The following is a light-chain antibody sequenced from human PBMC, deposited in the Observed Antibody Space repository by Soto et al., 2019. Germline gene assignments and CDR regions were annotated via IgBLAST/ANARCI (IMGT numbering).Light chain of an antibody. J-gene: IGKJ1*01. CDR3: KQYNSWPPVT. CDR2: GAS. Sequence: EILLTQSPTTLSVSPGERATLSCRASQSVSNNLAWYQQKPGQAPRLLIYGASTRATGIPARFSGSGSGTEFTLTISSLQSEDFTVYYCKQYNSWPPVTFGQGTKVEI. CDR1: QSVSNN. V-gene: IGKV3-15*01.